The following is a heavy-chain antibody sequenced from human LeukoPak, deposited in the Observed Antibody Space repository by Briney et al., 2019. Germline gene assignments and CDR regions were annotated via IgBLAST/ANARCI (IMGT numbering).Heavy chain of an antibody. CDR2: IYDSVST. Sequence: SQTLSLTCTVSGGSIGSGGYFWSWIRQPPGKGLEFLGYIYDSVSTYYNPSLKSRVSISVDRSKNQFSLKLTSVTAADTAVYYCARGAVENWFDPWGQGTLVTVSS. CDR3: ARGAVENWFDP. CDR1: GGSIGSGGYF. D-gene: IGHD4-23*01. V-gene: IGHV4-30-2*01. J-gene: IGHJ5*02.